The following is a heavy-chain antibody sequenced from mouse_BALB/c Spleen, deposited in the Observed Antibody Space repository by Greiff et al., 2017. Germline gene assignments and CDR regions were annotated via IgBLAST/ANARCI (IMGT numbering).Heavy chain of an antibody. CDR3: TRLDGYYGYFDY. V-gene: IGHV6-6*02. D-gene: IGHD2-3*01. Sequence: EVKLMESGGGLVQPGGSMKLSCVASGFTFSNYWMNWVRQSPEKGLEWVAEIRLKSNNYATHYAESVKGRFTISRDDSKSSVYLQMNNLRAEDTGIYYCTRLDGYYGYFDYWGQGTTLTVSS. CDR2: IRLKSNNYAT. J-gene: IGHJ2*01. CDR1: GFTFSNYW.